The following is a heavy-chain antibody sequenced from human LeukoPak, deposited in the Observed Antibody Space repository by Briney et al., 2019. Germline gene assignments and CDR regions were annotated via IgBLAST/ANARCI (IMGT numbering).Heavy chain of an antibody. CDR2: IKQSGSEK. V-gene: IGHV3-7*01. Sequence: GGSLRLSCAASGFTFISYWMSWVRQAPGKGLEWVANIKQSGSEKYYVDSVKGRFTISRDNAKNSLYLQMNSLRAEDTAVYYCASPGRYYYDSSGIYWGQGTLVTVS. CDR1: GFTFISYW. CDR3: ASPGRYYYDSSGIY. D-gene: IGHD3-22*01. J-gene: IGHJ4*02.